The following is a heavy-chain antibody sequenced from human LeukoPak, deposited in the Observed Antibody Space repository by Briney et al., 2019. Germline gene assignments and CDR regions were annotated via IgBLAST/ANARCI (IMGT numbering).Heavy chain of an antibody. D-gene: IGHD3-22*01. CDR1: GFTFSSYA. CDR3: SYYDSSGGFY. CDR2: ISYDGSNK. Sequence: GRSLRLSCAASGFTFSSYAMHWVRQAPGKGLEWVAVISYDGSNKYYADSVKGRFTISRDNSKNTLYLQMNSLRAEDTAVYYCSYYDSSGGFYWGQGTLVTVSS. V-gene: IGHV3-30-3*01. J-gene: IGHJ4*02.